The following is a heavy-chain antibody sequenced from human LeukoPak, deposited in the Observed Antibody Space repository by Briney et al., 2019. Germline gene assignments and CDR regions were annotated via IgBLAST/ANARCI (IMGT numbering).Heavy chain of an antibody. D-gene: IGHD1-26*01. CDR2: INQDGSEK. J-gene: IGHJ4*02. Sequence: GGSLRLSCAASGFTFSSYWMNWVRQAPGKRLEWVANINQDGSEKYYVDSVKGRFTISRDNAKNSLYLRMNSLRAEDTAVYYCATSGSYYDYWGQGTLVTVSS. CDR1: GFTFSSYW. CDR3: ATSGSYYDY. V-gene: IGHV3-7*02.